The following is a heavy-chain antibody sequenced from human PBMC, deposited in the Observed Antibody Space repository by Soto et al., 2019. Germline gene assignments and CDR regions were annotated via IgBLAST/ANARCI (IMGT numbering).Heavy chain of an antibody. Sequence: QVQLVQSGAEVKKPGASTRVSCKASGYSFTSYDMHWVRQATGHGHEWMGWMNANSGDTEYAQKFQGRVTMTRDTSTRIAYMELSSLTSEEKAVYYCARVGFPVGAPIDGWGQGPLVTVSS. V-gene: IGHV1-8*01. CDR3: ARVGFPVGAPIDG. J-gene: IGHJ4*02. CDR1: GYSFTSYD. D-gene: IGHD1-26*01. CDR2: MNANSGDT.